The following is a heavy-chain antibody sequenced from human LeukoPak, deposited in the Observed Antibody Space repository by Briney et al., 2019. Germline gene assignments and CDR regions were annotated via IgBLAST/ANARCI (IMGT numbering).Heavy chain of an antibody. CDR1: GFTFGIYA. CDR3: ATLPRGPTGYVGYGGEDY. J-gene: IGHJ4*02. V-gene: IGHV3-23*01. Sequence: PGGSLRLPCAASGFTFGIYAMTWVRQAPGKGLQSVSAITGSGGSTYYADSVKGRFTISRDNSKNTLYLRMNGLRAEDTAVYYCATLPRGPTGYVGYGGEDYWGQGTLVTVSS. D-gene: IGHD5-12*01. CDR2: ITGSGGST.